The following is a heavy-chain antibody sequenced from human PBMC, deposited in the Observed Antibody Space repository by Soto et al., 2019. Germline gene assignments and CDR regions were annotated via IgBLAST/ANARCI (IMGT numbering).Heavy chain of an antibody. CDR2: MNPNSGNT. V-gene: IGHV1-8*01. CDR3: ARYPRYYCMDV. Sequence: GASVKVSCKASGYTFTSYDINWVRQATGQGLEWMGWMNPNSGNTGYAQKFQGRVTMTRNTSTDTAYMELSSLRSEDTAVYYCARYPRYYCMDVWGQGTMVTVSS. J-gene: IGHJ6*02. CDR1: GYTFTSYD.